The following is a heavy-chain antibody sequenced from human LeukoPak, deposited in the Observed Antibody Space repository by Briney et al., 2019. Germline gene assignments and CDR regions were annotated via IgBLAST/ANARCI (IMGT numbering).Heavy chain of an antibody. J-gene: IGHJ4*02. CDR3: ARLGTTVVTPYYYFDY. CDR1: GYTFTSYY. D-gene: IGHD4-23*01. V-gene: IGHV1-46*01. CDR2: INPSGGST. Sequence: ASVKVSCKASGYTFTSYYMHWVRQAPGQGLEWMGIINPSGGSTSYAQKFQGRVTMTRDMSTSTVYMELSSLRSEDTAVYYCARLGTTVVTPYYYFDYWGQGTLVTVSS.